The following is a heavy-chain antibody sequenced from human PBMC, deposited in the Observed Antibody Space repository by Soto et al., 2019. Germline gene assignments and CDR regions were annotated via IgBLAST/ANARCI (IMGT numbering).Heavy chain of an antibody. J-gene: IGHJ5*02. CDR3: ARDPQINSDTSGYVGS. V-gene: IGHV3-33*01. D-gene: IGHD3-22*01. CDR1: GFTFMSYG. CDR2: ICYYGSDK. Sequence: PGGSRRLTCSSYGFTFMSYGMHWFREAPGKGLEWVAVICYYGSDKKYAYSVKGRFTVSRDNSKNTLFLQMSSLRAEDTAVYYCARDPQINSDTSGYVGSWGPGTLVTVSS.